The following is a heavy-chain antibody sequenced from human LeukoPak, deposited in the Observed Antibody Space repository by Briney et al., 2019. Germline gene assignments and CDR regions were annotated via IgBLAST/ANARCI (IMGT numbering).Heavy chain of an antibody. Sequence: GGSLRLSCAVSGFTLRNYWMRWIRQVPGKGLVWVSRIHRDGTTTDYADSVKGRFTISRDAAKDTLFLQMNSLRAEDTGVFYCARDPIGGRPDFWGQGTLVSVSS. CDR3: ARDPIGGRPDF. CDR2: IHRDGTTT. J-gene: IGHJ4*02. D-gene: IGHD2-15*01. CDR1: GFTLRNYW. V-gene: IGHV3-74*01.